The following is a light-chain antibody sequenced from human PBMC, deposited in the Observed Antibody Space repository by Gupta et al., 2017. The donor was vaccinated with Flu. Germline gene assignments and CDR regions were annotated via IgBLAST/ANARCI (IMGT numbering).Light chain of an antibody. V-gene: IGLV3-21*03. CDR2: DDR. Sequence: GNTARISCQGNSIGSRSMYKYQQKPVQAPLLVVYDDRVRHTGLPVRFSRSNSGNTASLTRSRVEAGDEADYYYQVCDSSSDHVVFGGGTNLTVL. CDR3: QVCDSSSDHVV. J-gene: IGLJ3*02. CDR1: SIGSRS.